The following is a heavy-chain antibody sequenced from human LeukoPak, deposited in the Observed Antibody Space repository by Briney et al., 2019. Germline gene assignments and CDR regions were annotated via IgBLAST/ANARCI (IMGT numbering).Heavy chain of an antibody. J-gene: IGHJ5*02. CDR2: ISAYNGNT. CDR3: ARGLMGSGLNWFDP. D-gene: IGHD2-8*01. CDR1: GYTFTSYG. V-gene: IGHV1-18*01. Sequence: ASVKVSCTASGYTFTSYGIGWVRQAPGQGLEWMGWISAYNGNTNYAQKLQGRVTMATDTSTSTAYMELRSLRSDDTAVYYCARGLMGSGLNWFDPWGQGTLVTVSS.